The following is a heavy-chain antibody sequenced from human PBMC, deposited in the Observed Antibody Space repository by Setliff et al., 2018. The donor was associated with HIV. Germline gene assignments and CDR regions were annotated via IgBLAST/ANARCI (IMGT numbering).Heavy chain of an antibody. Sequence: SETLSLTCTVSGGSIRSYYWSWIRQPPGKGLEWIGYIYNSGSTNYNPSLKSRVTISVDTSKNQFSLKLSSVTAADTAVYYCARGPGWPNWFDPWGQGTLVTVSS. CDR3: ARGPGWPNWFDP. CDR1: GGSIRSYY. CDR2: IYNSGST. D-gene: IGHD6-19*01. J-gene: IGHJ5*02. V-gene: IGHV4-59*08.